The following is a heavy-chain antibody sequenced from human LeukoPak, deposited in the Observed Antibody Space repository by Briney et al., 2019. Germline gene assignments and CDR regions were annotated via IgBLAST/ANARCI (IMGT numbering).Heavy chain of an antibody. D-gene: IGHD5-24*01. CDR3: ARGLVEMATIVDAFDI. J-gene: IGHJ3*02. CDR1: GYTFTAYY. Sequence: ASVKVSCKASGYTFTAYYMHWVRQAPGQGLEWMGRISPNSGGTNYAQKFQGRVTMTRDTSISTAYMELSRLRSDDTAVYYCARGLVEMATIVDAFDIWGQGTMVTVSS. CDR2: ISPNSGGT. V-gene: IGHV1-2*06.